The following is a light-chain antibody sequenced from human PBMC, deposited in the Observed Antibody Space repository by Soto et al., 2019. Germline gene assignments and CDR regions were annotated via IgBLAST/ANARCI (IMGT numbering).Light chain of an antibody. V-gene: IGKV3-15*01. J-gene: IGKJ4*01. CDR3: QQYHHWPVT. CDR1: QSVTRN. Sequence: EIVMTQSPATLSVSPGERVTLSCTASQSVTRNLAWYQHTPGQSPRLLISAASSGATGLPSRFSGSGSGTDFTLTISSLQSEDAAVYYCQQYHHWPVTFGGGTKVEIK. CDR2: AAS.